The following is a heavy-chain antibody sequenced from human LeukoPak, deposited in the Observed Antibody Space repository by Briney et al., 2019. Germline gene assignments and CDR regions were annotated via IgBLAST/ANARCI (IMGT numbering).Heavy chain of an antibody. D-gene: IGHD2-2*03. CDR1: GGSISSYY. V-gene: IGHV4-59*08. CDR3: ASSPGYCSSTSCPSSGSYFDY. Sequence: PSETLSLTCTVSGGSISSYYWSWIRQPPGKGLEWIGYIYYSGSTNYNPSLKSRVTISVDTSKNQFSLKLSSVTAADTAVYYCASSPGYCSSTSCPSSGSYFDYWGQGTLVTVSS. J-gene: IGHJ4*02. CDR2: IYYSGST.